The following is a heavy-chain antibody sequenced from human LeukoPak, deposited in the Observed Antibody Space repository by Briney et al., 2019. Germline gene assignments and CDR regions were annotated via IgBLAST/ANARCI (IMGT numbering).Heavy chain of an antibody. J-gene: IGHJ4*02. CDR1: GFSVSSHY. D-gene: IGHD6-13*01. Sequence: GGSLRLSCAASGFSVSSHYMSWVRQAPGKGLEWVAGLSGSGGGTNYADSVKGRFTISRDNAKNTLYLQMNSLRAEDTAVYYCARAAAGPRRYFDYWGQGTLVTVSS. V-gene: IGHV3-23*01. CDR2: LSGSGGGT. CDR3: ARAAAGPRRYFDY.